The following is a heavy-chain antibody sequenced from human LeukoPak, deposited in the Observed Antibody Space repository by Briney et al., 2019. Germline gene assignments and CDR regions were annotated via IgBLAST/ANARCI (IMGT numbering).Heavy chain of an antibody. Sequence: RASETLSLTCAVYGGSFSGYYWSWIRQPPGKGLEWIGEINHSGSTNYNPSLKSRVTISVDTSKNQFSLKLSSVTAAGTAVYYCARGEYSGSTYYFDYWGQGTLVTVSS. CDR1: GGSFSGYY. J-gene: IGHJ4*02. CDR2: INHSGST. CDR3: ARGEYSGSTYYFDY. V-gene: IGHV4-34*01. D-gene: IGHD1-26*01.